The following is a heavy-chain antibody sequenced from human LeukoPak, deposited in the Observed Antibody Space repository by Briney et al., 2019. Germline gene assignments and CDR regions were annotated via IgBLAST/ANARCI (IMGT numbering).Heavy chain of an antibody. Sequence: GGSLTLSCAASGFTFSSYEMNWVRQAPGKGLEWVSYISSSCSTIYCADSVKPQITISRYYAKNSMHLQTNSLRAEDTAVYCCARDPRNSMDVWGQGTTVTVSS. J-gene: IGHJ6*02. CDR3: ARDPRNSMDV. CDR1: GFTFSSYE. CDR2: ISSSCSTI. V-gene: IGHV3-48*03. D-gene: IGHD4-11*01.